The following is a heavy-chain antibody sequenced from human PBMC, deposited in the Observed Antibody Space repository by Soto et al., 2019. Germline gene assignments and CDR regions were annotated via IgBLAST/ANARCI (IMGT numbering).Heavy chain of an antibody. J-gene: IGHJ5*02. CDR3: AREGLGYCSSTSCSRDNWFDP. Sequence: PSQTLSLTCAISGDSVSSNSAAWNWIRQSPSRGLEWLGRTYYRSKRYIDYAVSVKSRLTINPDTSKNQFSLQLNSVHPEDTAVYYCAREGLGYCSSTSCSRDNWFDPWGQGTLVTV. CDR1: GDSVSSNSAA. V-gene: IGHV6-1*01. D-gene: IGHD2-2*01. CDR2: TYYRSKRYI.